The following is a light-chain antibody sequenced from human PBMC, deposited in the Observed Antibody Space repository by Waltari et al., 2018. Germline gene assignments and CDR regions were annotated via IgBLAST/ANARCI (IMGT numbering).Light chain of an antibody. CDR3: YSADSSGIYVV. J-gene: IGLJ2*01. CDR2: EDN. CDR1: ALSTKF. Sequence: SYELTQPPSVSVSPGQTATLTCSGDALSTKFVYWFQQKSGQAPVLLIYEDNKRPSGIPERVSGSSSGTVATLTASGAQVEDEADYYCYSADSSGIYVVFGGGTKLTV. V-gene: IGLV3-10*01.